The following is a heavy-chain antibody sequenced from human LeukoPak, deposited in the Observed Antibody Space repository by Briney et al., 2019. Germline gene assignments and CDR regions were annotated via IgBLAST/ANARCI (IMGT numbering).Heavy chain of an antibody. CDR2: VSHRGTT. J-gene: IGHJ4*02. CDR1: GYSISNGYY. Sequence: SETLSLTCIVSGYSISNGYYWVWIRQTPGKGLEWIASVSHRGTTYYNPSLKSRVSISIDTSKNQFSLKVDSVTAADTAVYFCARGGSSTMIAGTDWGQGALLTVSS. CDR3: ARGGSSTMIAGTD. D-gene: IGHD3-22*01. V-gene: IGHV4-38-2*02.